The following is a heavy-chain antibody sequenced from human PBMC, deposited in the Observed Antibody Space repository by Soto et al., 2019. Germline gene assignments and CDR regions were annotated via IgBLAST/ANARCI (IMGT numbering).Heavy chain of an antibody. J-gene: IGHJ6*04. D-gene: IGHD3-3*01. Sequence: GASVKVSCKASGYTFTSYAMHWVRQAPGQRLEWMGWINAGNGNTKYSQKFQGRVTITRDTSASTAYMELSSLRSEDTAVYYCAREILRLLELVHHDYGMDVWGKGTTVT. CDR3: AREILRLLELVHHDYGMDV. CDR1: GYTFTSYA. CDR2: INAGNGNT. V-gene: IGHV1-3*01.